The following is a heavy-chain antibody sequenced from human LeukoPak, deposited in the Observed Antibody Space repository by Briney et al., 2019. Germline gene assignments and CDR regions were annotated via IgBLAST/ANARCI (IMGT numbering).Heavy chain of an antibody. V-gene: IGHV1-18*01. Sequence: GASVKVSCKTSGYNFNIYGISWVRQAPGQGLEWMGWISGYNGNTKSAPKLQGRVTMTTDTSTSTAHMELRSLTSDDTAVYYCARDERARDFGAAGYFDYWGQGTLVTVSS. J-gene: IGHJ4*02. CDR3: ARDERARDFGAAGYFDY. CDR2: ISGYNGNT. D-gene: IGHD4-17*01. CDR1: GYNFNIYG.